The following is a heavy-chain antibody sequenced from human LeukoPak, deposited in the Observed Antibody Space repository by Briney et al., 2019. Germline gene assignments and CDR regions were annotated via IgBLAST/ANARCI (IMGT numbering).Heavy chain of an antibody. Sequence: GGSLRLSCAASGFTFSSYAMHWVRHAPRKGLEWVALISYDGSGQYYTESVKGRFTISRDNSKNTLYLQVNSLRVEDTAVYYCARANRPFHTSGWYKDYWGQGTLVTVSS. CDR1: GFTFSSYA. CDR3: ARANRPFHTSGWYKDY. D-gene: IGHD6-19*01. J-gene: IGHJ4*02. CDR2: ISYDGSGQ. V-gene: IGHV3-30-3*01.